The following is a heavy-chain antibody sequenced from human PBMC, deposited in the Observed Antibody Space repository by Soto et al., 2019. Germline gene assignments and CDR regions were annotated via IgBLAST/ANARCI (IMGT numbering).Heavy chain of an antibody. CDR3: ARGPTYYDILTAPFFDY. CDR2: IYYRGST. J-gene: IGHJ4*02. D-gene: IGHD3-9*01. V-gene: IGHV4-30-4*01. CDR1: GGSISSVDYY. Sequence: QVQLQESGPGLVKPSQTLSLTCTVSGGSISSVDYYWSWIRQPPGKGLEWIGYIYYRGSTYYNPALKSRVTLTVDTSPLPFSLTLSSLTAADTAVYYCARGPTYYDILTAPFFDYWGQGSLVTVPS.